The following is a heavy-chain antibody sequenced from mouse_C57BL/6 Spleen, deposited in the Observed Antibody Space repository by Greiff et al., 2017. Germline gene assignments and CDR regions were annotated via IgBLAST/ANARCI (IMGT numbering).Heavy chain of an antibody. V-gene: IGHV5-4*01. CDR2: ISDGGSYT. CDR3: ARENYYGSRRGYFDV. D-gene: IGHD1-1*01. Sequence: EVQLVESGGGLVKPGGSLKLSCAASGFTFSSYAMSWVRQTPEKRLEWVATISDGGSYTYYPDNVKGRFTISRDNAKNNLYLQMSHLKSEDTAMXYCARENYYGSRRGYFDVWGTGTTVTVSS. J-gene: IGHJ1*03. CDR1: GFTFSSYA.